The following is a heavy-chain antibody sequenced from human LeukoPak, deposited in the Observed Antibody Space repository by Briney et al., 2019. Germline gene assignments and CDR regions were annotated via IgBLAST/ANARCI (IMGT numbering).Heavy chain of an antibody. J-gene: IGHJ6*03. Sequence: SETLSLTCTVSGGSISSSSYYWGWVRQPPGKGLEWIGSIYYSGSTYYNPSLKSRVTISVDTSKNQFSLKLSSVTAADTAVYYCARQFSSSWYNLYYYYYYMDVWGKGTTVTVSS. D-gene: IGHD6-13*01. CDR2: IYYSGST. CDR1: GGSISSSSYY. V-gene: IGHV4-39*01. CDR3: ARQFSSSWYNLYYYYYYMDV.